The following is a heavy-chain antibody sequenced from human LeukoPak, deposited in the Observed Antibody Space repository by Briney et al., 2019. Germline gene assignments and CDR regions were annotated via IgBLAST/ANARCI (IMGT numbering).Heavy chain of an antibody. CDR2: ISSSSSYI. D-gene: IGHD2-2*03. V-gene: IGHV3-21*01. CDR3: ASRRGYCSSTSCPNRFDP. Sequence: GSLRLSCAASGFTFSSYSMNWVRQAPGKGLEWVSSISSSSSYIYYADSVKGRFTISRDNAKNSLYLQMNSLRAEDTAVYYCASRRGYCSSTSCPNRFDPWGQGTLVTVSS. J-gene: IGHJ5*02. CDR1: GFTFSSYS.